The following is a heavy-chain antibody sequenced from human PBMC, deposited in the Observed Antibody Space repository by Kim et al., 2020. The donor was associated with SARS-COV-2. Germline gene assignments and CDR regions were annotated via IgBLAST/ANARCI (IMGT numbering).Heavy chain of an antibody. D-gene: IGHD3-10*01. CDR1: GFTFSSYA. Sequence: GGSLRLSCAASGFTFSSYAMHWVRQAPGKGLEWVAVISYDGTNKNYADSVKGRFTISRDKSKNTLYLQMDSLRLYDTAVYYCARGNNYYGSDNYYNGAGYYVMDVWGQGTTVTVSS. J-gene: IGHJ6*02. V-gene: IGHV3-30-3*01. CDR3: ARGNNYYGSDNYYNGAGYYVMDV. CDR2: ISYDGTNK.